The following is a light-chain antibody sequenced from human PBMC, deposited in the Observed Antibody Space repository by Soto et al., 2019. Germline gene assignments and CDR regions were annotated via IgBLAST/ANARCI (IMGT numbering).Light chain of an antibody. CDR3: QEYHNWPPMYT. V-gene: IGKV3-15*01. CDR1: QRVSRK. CDR2: DTS. J-gene: IGKJ2*01. Sequence: EMVMTQSPATLSVSPGERATLSCRASQRVSRKLAWYQQRPGQAPRLLVYDTSTRATGIPGRFSGSGSGTDVTLTIRSLQSEDFAVYYCQEYHNWPPMYTFGQGTKLEIK.